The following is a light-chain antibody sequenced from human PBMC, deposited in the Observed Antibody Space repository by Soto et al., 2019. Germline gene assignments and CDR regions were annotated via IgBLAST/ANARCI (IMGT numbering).Light chain of an antibody. CDR3: QQYGGSPPFT. Sequence: EIVLTQSPGTLSLSPGERATLSCRASQSVSSFYLAWYQQKPGQAPRLLISGASSRATGIPDRFSGSGSGTGHALTISSLEPEDFALYYCQQYGGSPPFTFGPGTKVDIK. CDR2: GAS. J-gene: IGKJ3*01. CDR1: QSVSSFY. V-gene: IGKV3-20*01.